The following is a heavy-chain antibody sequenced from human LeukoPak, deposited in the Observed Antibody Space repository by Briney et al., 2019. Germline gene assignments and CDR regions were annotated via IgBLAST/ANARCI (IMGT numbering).Heavy chain of an antibody. V-gene: IGHV1-69*04. Sequence: SVKVSCKASGGTFSSYAISWVRQAPGQGLEWMGRINPILGIANYAQKFQGRVTITADKSTSTAYMELSSLRSEDTAVYYCAQTVVTAIPFAFLFDYWGQGTLVTVSS. J-gene: IGHJ4*02. CDR1: GGTFSSYA. D-gene: IGHD2-21*02. CDR2: INPILGIA. CDR3: AQTVVTAIPFAFLFDY.